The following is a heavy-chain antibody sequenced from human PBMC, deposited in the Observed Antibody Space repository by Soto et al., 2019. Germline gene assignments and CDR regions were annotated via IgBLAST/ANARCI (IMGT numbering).Heavy chain of an antibody. J-gene: IGHJ4*02. V-gene: IGHV1-69*02. CDR1: GGTFSSYT. D-gene: IGHD5-18*01. CDR3: ARAMDTAMVLYYFDY. Sequence: SVKVSCKASGGTFSSYTISWVRQAPGQGLEWMGRIIPILGIANYAQKFQGRVTITADKSTSTAYMELSSLRSEDTAVYYCARAMDTAMVLYYFDYWGQGTLVTVSS. CDR2: IIPILGIA.